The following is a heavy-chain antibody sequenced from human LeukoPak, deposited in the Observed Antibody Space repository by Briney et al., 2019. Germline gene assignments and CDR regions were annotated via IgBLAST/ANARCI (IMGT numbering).Heavy chain of an antibody. D-gene: IGHD4/OR15-4a*01. CDR3: ARDLTLDYMTLLDY. Sequence: ASVKVSCKASGYTFTSYGISWVRQAPGQGLEWMGWISAYNGNTNYAQKLQGRVTMTTDTSTSTAYMELRSLRSDDTAVYHCARDLTLDYMTLLDYWGQGTLVTVSS. CDR1: GYTFTSYG. J-gene: IGHJ4*02. CDR2: ISAYNGNT. V-gene: IGHV1-18*01.